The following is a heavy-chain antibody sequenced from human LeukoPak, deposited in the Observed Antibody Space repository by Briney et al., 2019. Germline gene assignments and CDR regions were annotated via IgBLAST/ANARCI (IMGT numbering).Heavy chain of an antibody. CDR3: ARGLVEMATRNFDL. Sequence: SGTLSLTCAVSGGSISSNNWWGWVRQPPGKGLEWIGEIDHSGSTSYNPSLKSRVTMSVDRSQNQFSLRLSTVTAADTAVYYCARGLVEMATRNFDLWGRGTLVTVSS. J-gene: IGHJ2*01. V-gene: IGHV4-4*02. CDR2: IDHSGST. CDR1: GGSISSNNW. D-gene: IGHD5-24*01.